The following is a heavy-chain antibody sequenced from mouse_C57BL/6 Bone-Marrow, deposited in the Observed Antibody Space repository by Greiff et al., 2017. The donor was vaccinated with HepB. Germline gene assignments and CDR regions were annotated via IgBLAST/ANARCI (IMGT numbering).Heavy chain of an antibody. Sequence: VQLQQPGAELVKPGASVKMSCKASGYTFTSYWITWVKQRPGQGLEWIGDIYPGSGSTNYNEKFKSKATLTVDTSSSTAYMQLSSLTSEDSAVYYCARAGAYGTYEGWYVDVWGTGTTVTVSS. CDR1: GYTFTSYW. V-gene: IGHV1-55*01. J-gene: IGHJ1*03. D-gene: IGHD2-1*01. CDR2: IYPGSGST. CDR3: ARAGAYGTYEGWYVDV.